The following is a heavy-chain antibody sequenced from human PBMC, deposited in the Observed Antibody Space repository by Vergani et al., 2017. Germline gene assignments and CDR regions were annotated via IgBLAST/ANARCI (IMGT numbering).Heavy chain of an antibody. V-gene: IGHV3-23*01. D-gene: IGHD1-7*01. Sequence: EVQSLESGGGLVQPGGSLRLICAASEFTFSNYAMNWVRQAPGKGLEWVSGISGSGVSAYYTDSVKGRFTISRDNSKNMLFIQMNNLRTEDTAIYYWAKQDFVSGNYLFDYWGQGTLVTVSS. CDR1: EFTFSNYA. CDR2: ISGSGVSA. J-gene: IGHJ4*02. CDR3: AKQDFVSGNYLFDY.